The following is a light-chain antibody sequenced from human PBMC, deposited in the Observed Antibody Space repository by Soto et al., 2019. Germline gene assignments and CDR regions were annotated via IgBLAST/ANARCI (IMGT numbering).Light chain of an antibody. CDR2: KAS. Sequence: DIQMTQSPSTLSGSVGDRVTITCRASQTISSWLAWYQQKPGKAPKLLIYKASTLKSGVPSRFSGSGSGTEFTLTISSLQSEDFAVYYCQQYNNWPLTFGGGTKVDI. J-gene: IGKJ4*01. CDR3: QQYNNWPLT. V-gene: IGKV1-5*03. CDR1: QTISSW.